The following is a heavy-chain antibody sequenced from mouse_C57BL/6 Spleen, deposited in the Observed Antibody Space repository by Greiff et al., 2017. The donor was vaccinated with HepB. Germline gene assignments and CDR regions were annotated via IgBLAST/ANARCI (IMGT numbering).Heavy chain of an antibody. J-gene: IGHJ4*01. CDR1: GYTFTSYW. CDR3: ARGAYDYDFYAMDY. Sequence: QVQLQQPGAELVKPGASVKLSCKASGYTFTSYWMHWVKQRPGRGLEWIGRIDPNSGGTKYNEQFKSKATLTVDKPSSTADMQLSSLTYEDSAVYYCARGAYDYDFYAMDYWGQGASVTVAS. CDR2: IDPNSGGT. V-gene: IGHV1-72*01. D-gene: IGHD2-4*01.